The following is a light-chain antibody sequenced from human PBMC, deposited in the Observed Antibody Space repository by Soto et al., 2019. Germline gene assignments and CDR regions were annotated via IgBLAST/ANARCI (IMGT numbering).Light chain of an antibody. CDR1: SSNIGSNP. CDR2: SDN. J-gene: IGLJ2*01. V-gene: IGLV1-44*01. CDR3: AAWDDSLRGRV. Sequence: QSVLTQPPSASGTPGQRVTFSCSGSSSNIGSNPVSWYQQLPGTAPKSLIYSDNQRPSGVPDRISGSRSGTSASLAISGLQSEDEAEYYCAAWDDSLRGRVFGGGTKLTVL.